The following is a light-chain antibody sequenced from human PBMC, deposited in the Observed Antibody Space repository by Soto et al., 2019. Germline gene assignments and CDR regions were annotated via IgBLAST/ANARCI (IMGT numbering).Light chain of an antibody. J-gene: IGKJ2*01. CDR2: DAS. V-gene: IGKV1-5*01. Sequence: DIQMTQSPSSLSASVGDRVTITCRATQSISIWLAWYQHKPGKAPKLLIYDASTLESGVPSRFSGSGSGTEFTLTISSLQPDDFATYYCQQYGGTYTFGQGTKLEIK. CDR3: QQYGGTYT. CDR1: QSISIW.